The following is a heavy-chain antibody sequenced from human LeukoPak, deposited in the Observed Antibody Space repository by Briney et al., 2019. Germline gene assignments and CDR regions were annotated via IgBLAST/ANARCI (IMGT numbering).Heavy chain of an antibody. Sequence: GGSLRLSCAASGFTFSDYYMSWIRQAPGKGLEWVSYISSSGSTIYYADSVKGRFTISRDNAKNSLYLQMNSLRAEDTAVYYCARDRGMSSGWPKYYYYYYMDVWGKGTTVTISS. V-gene: IGHV3-11*04. CDR3: ARDRGMSSGWPKYYYYYYMDV. CDR2: ISSSGSTI. CDR1: GFTFSDYY. J-gene: IGHJ6*03. D-gene: IGHD6-19*01.